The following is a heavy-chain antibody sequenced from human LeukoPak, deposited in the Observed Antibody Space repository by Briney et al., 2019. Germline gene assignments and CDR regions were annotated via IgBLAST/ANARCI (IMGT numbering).Heavy chain of an antibody. CDR3: ALIAAAGNWADNWFDP. CDR2: IIPIFGTA. D-gene: IGHD6-13*01. V-gene: IGHV1-69*13. J-gene: IGHJ5*02. Sequence: SVKVSCKASGGTFSSYAISWVRQAPGQGPEWMGGIIPIFGTANYAQKFQGRVTITADESTSTAYMELSSLRSEDTAVYYCALIAAAGNWADNWFDPWGQGTLVTVSS. CDR1: GGTFSSYA.